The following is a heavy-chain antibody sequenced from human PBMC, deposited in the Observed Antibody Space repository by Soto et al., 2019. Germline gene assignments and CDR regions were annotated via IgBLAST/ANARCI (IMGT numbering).Heavy chain of an antibody. Sequence: QVQLQESGPGLVKPSQTLSLTCTVSGDSISTADYYWNWIRQPPGKGLEWIGYIYYSGNTYYIPSPKNRVTISVDTSKNQISLKLNSVTAADTAVYYCARGIYSTSSFFDSWGQGPLVTVSS. CDR3: ARGIYSTSSFFDS. J-gene: IGHJ4*02. CDR2: IYYSGNT. V-gene: IGHV4-30-4*01. D-gene: IGHD6-6*01. CDR1: GDSISTADYY.